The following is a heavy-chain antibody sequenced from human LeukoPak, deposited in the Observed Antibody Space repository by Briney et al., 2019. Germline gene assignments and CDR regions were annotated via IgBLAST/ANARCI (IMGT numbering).Heavy chain of an antibody. V-gene: IGHV1-69*04. Sequence: GASVKVSCKASGGTFSSYAISWVRQAPGQELEWMGRIIPILGIANYAQKFQGRVTITADKSTSTAYMELSSLRSEDTAVYYCARAVTYYYDSSGYYFEGYFDYWGQGTLVTVSS. J-gene: IGHJ4*02. CDR3: ARAVTYYYDSSGYYFEGYFDY. D-gene: IGHD3-22*01. CDR1: GGTFSSYA. CDR2: IIPILGIA.